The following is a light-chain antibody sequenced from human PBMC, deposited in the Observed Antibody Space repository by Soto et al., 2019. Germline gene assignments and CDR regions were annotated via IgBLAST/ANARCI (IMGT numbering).Light chain of an antibody. Sequence: ETVMTQSPAALSVSPGERVTLSCRASQDVSTSLAWYQQKPGQGPRLLIYGASTRATGVPPRFSGSGSGTQFTLTISSRQSEDLALYYCQQYGDWPPITFGTGTRVQFK. J-gene: IGKJ3*01. CDR2: GAS. CDR3: QQYGDWPPIT. V-gene: IGKV3-15*01. CDR1: QDVSTS.